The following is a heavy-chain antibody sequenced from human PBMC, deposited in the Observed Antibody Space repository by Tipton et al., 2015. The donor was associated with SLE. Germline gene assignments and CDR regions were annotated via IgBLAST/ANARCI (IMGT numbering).Heavy chain of an antibody. CDR2: IYYSGST. CDR3: ARGSDSSGSFDY. J-gene: IGHJ4*02. CDR1: GGSISSHY. V-gene: IGHV4-59*11. Sequence: LRLSCTVSGGSISSHYWSWIRQPPGKGLEWIGYIYYSGSTNYNPSLKSRVTISVDTSKNQFSLKLSSVTAADTAVYYCARGSDSSGSFDYWGQGTLVTVSS. D-gene: IGHD6-19*01.